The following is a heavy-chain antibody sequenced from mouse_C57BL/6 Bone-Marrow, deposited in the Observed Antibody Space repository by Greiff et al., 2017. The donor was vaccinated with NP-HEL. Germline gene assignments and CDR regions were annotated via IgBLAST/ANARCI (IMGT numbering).Heavy chain of an antibody. D-gene: IGHD2-4*01. J-gene: IGHJ3*01. CDR1: GYTFTSYG. CDR2: IYPRSGNT. V-gene: IGHV1-81*01. CDR3: AGLGCAY. Sequence: QVQLQQSGAELARPGASVKLSCKASGYTFTSYGISWVKQRTGQGLEWIGEIYPRSGNTYYNEKFKGKATLTADKSSSTAYMELRSLTSEDSAVYFCAGLGCAYWGQGTLVTVSA.